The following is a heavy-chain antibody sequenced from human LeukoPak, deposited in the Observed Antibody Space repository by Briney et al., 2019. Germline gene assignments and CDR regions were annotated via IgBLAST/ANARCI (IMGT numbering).Heavy chain of an antibody. CDR3: ATQVGAARTYFDY. D-gene: IGHD6-6*01. CDR1: GGSIRSSSYY. Sequence: KPSETLSLTCAVSGGSIRSSSYYWGWIRQPPGKGLEWIGSIYYSGTTYYNPSLKSRVTISVDTSKNQFSLNLDSVTAADTAVYYCATQVGAARTYFDYWGQGTLVTVSS. J-gene: IGHJ4*02. CDR2: IYYSGTT. V-gene: IGHV4-39*01.